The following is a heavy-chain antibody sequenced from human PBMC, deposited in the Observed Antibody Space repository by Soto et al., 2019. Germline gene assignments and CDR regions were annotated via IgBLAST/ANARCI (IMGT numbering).Heavy chain of an antibody. V-gene: IGHV1-46*01. D-gene: IGHD2-21*01. CDR1: GYTFTSYY. CDR2: INPSGGST. CDR3: ARDVSCGGGDCFYYGMDV. Sequence: QVQLVQSGAEVKKPGASVKVSCKASGYTFTSYYMHWVRQAPGQGLEWMGIINPSGGSTSYAQKFQGRVTMTRDTSTSTVYMELSSLRSEDTAVYYCARDVSCGGGDCFYYGMDVWGQGTTVTVSS. J-gene: IGHJ6*02.